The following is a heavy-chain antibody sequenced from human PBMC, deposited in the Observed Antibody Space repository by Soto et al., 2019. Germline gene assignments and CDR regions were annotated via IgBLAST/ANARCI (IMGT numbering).Heavy chain of an antibody. D-gene: IGHD3-9*01. CDR3: TTVIYYYFLTVYHNVAY. CDR1: GFNLSHPW. V-gene: IGHV3-15*01. CDR2: IKSKTDGGTA. J-gene: IGHJ4*02. Sequence: GGSLRLSCAASGFNLSHPWMTWVRQAAGKGLEWVGHIKSKTDGGTADYAAPVKGRITISRDDSKNTIYLQMNSLKTEDTALYYCTTVIYYYFLTVYHNVAYLGQGALVTVFS.